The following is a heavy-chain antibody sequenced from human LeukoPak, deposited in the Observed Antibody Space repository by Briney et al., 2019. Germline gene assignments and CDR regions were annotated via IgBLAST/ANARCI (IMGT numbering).Heavy chain of an antibody. CDR3: ARLPFSRGYDFSGGELYYYYYMDV. J-gene: IGHJ6*03. V-gene: IGHV5-51*01. CDR2: IYPGDSDT. CDR1: GYIYTSYW. Sequence: GESLKISCNSSGYIYTSYWIGWVRQMPGKGLEWMGIIYPGDSDTRYSPSFQGQVTISADKSISTAYLQWSSLKASDTAMYYCARLPFSRGYDFSGGELYYYYYMDVWGKGTTVTVSS. D-gene: IGHD5-12*01.